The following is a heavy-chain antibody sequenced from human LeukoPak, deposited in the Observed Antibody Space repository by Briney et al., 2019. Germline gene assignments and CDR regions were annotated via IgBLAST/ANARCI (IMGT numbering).Heavy chain of an antibody. V-gene: IGHV4-34*01. CDR1: GGSFSGYY. Sequence: PSETLSLTCAVYGGSFSGYYWSWIRQPPGKGLEWIGAINHSGSTNYNPSLKSRVTISVDTSKNQFSLKLSSVTAADTAVYYCARGRVAVARWSNVAFDIWGQGTMVTVSS. D-gene: IGHD6-19*01. CDR3: ARGRVAVARWSNVAFDI. CDR2: INHSGST. J-gene: IGHJ3*02.